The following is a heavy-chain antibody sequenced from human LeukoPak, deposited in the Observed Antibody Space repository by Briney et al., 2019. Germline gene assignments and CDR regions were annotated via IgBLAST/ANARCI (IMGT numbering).Heavy chain of an antibody. V-gene: IGHV4-31*03. CDR1: GGSISSGGYY. CDR3: ARKGDSSGWYYFDY. J-gene: IGHJ4*02. CDR2: IYYSGST. Sequence: SSETLSLTCTVSGGSISSGGYYWSWIRQHPGKGLEWIGYIYYSGSTYYNPSLKSRVTISVDTSKNQFSLKLSSVTAADTAVYYCARKGDSSGWYYFDYWGQGTLFTVSS. D-gene: IGHD6-19*01.